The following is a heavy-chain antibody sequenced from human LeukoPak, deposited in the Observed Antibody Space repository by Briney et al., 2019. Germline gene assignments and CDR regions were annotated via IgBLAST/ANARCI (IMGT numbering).Heavy chain of an antibody. V-gene: IGHV4-39*07. CDR1: GVSISSSSYY. Sequence: PSETLSLTCTVSGVSISSSSYYWGWIRQPPGKGLEWIGSIYYSGSTYYNPSLKSRVTISVETSKNQFSLKLSSVTAADTAVYYCARVRTYYDFWSGYPLFDYWGQGTLVTVSS. CDR2: IYYSGST. D-gene: IGHD3-3*01. J-gene: IGHJ4*02. CDR3: ARVRTYYDFWSGYPLFDY.